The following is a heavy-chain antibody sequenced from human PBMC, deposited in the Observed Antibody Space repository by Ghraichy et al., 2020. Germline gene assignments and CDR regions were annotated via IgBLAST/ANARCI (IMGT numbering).Heavy chain of an antibody. CDR1: NASMNNHY. J-gene: IGHJ4*02. CDR3: ARGVRVAPDLLDEGPDY. V-gene: IGHV4-4*07. Sequence: SQTLSLTCIVSNASMNNHYWTWMRLPAGKGLEWVGRIRSSGNTNYNPSLKSRVSMSLDAPNNQFTLRLTSVTAADTAVYYCARGVRVAPDLLDEGPDYWGQGILVTVSS. CDR2: IRSSGNT. D-gene: IGHD5-12*01.